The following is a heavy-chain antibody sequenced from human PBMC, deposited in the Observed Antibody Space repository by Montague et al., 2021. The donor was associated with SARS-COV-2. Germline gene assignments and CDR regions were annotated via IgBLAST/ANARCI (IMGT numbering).Heavy chain of an antibody. CDR1: GGSTASHY. J-gene: IGHJ3*01. Sequence: SETLSLTCTVSGGSTASHYLNWIRQSPGKRPEWVGYVYYNEDTKYNPSLQSRVPISIDTSEHQFSLRLNSVTAADTAVYFCARGWAFDPWGQGRLVTVSS. V-gene: IGHV4-59*08. D-gene: IGHD6-19*01. CDR3: ARGWAFDP. CDR2: VYYNEDT.